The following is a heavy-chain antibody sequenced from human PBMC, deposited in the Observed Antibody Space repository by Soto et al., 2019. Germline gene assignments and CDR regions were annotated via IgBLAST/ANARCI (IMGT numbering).Heavy chain of an antibody. V-gene: IGHV3-7*02. J-gene: IGHJ4*02. Sequence: EVQLVESGGGLVQPGGSLRLSCAASGFTFSSYWMNWVRQAPGKGLEWVANIKQDGSEKNYVDSVKGRFTISRDNAKNSLYLQMNSLRAEDTAVYYCARGSSGWYEVDYCGQGTLVTVSS. D-gene: IGHD6-19*01. CDR1: GFTFSSYW. CDR3: ARGSSGWYEVDY. CDR2: IKQDGSEK.